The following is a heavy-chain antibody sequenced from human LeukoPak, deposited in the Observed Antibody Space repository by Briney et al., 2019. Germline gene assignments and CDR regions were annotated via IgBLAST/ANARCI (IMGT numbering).Heavy chain of an antibody. D-gene: IGHD3-22*01. V-gene: IGHV3-23*01. CDR3: AKAVGSSGYFSRDAFDI. CDR1: GFTFSSYA. CDR2: SGSGGST. J-gene: IGHJ3*02. Sequence: GGSLRLSCAASGFTFSSYAMSWVRQAPGKGLEWVSGSGSGGSTYYADSVRGRFTISRDNSKNTVYLQMNSLRAEDTAIYYCAKAVGSSGYFSRDAFDIWGQGTMVTVSS.